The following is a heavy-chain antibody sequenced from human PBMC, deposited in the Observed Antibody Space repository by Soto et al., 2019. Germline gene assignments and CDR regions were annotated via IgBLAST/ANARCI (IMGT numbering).Heavy chain of an antibody. Sequence: SETLSLTCTVSGGSISSYYWSWIRQPAGKGLEWIGRIFSSGSTNYNPSLKSRVTMSVDSSKKQFSLKLRSVTAADTAVYYCARDPLTRFDYWGQGTLVTVPQ. V-gene: IGHV4-4*07. CDR2: IFSSGST. J-gene: IGHJ4*02. CDR3: ARDPLTRFDY. CDR1: GGSISSYY. D-gene: IGHD3-16*02.